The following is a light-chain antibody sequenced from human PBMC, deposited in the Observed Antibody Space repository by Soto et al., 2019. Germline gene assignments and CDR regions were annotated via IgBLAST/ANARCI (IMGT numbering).Light chain of an antibody. CDR3: CSYAGSSTPYV. CDR2: EGS. V-gene: IGLV2-23*01. J-gene: IGLJ1*01. CDR1: SSDFGSYNL. Sequence: QSVLTRPASGSGVPGGASPISCTGKSSDFGSYNLVSWYRQHPGKAPKLMIYEGSKRPSGVSNRFSGSKSGNTASLTISGLQAEDGADYYCCSYAGSSTPYVFGTGTKVTVL.